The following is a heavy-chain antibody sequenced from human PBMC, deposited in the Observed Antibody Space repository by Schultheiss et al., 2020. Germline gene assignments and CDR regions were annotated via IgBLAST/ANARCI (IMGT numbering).Heavy chain of an antibody. CDR1: GFTFSSYG. Sequence: GGSLRLSCAASGFTFSSYGMHWVRQAPGKGLEWVAVISYDGSNKYYADSVKGRFTISRDNSKNTLYLQMNSLRAEDTAVYYCAKTALIAGMDVWGQGTTVTVSS. J-gene: IGHJ6*02. D-gene: IGHD3-22*01. CDR2: ISYDGSNK. CDR3: AKTALIAGMDV. V-gene: IGHV3-30*18.